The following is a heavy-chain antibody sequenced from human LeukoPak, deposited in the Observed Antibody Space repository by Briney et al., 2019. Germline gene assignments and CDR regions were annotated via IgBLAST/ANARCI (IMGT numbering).Heavy chain of an antibody. CDR1: GFTFSRYW. D-gene: IGHD4-17*01. Sequence: GGSLRLSCAASGFTFSRYWMSWVRQAPGKGLEWVANINHDGSERYYVDSVKGRFTISRDNAKNTLYLQMNSLRAEDTAVYYCARGGDYPFDYWGQGTLVTVSS. V-gene: IGHV3-7*02. CDR3: ARGGDYPFDY. CDR2: INHDGSER. J-gene: IGHJ4*02.